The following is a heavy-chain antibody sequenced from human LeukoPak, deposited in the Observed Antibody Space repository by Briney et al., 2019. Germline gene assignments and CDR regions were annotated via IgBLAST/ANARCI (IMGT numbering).Heavy chain of an antibody. CDR1: RGSISSYY. J-gene: IGHJ5*02. CDR3: AKRGYSSSWYDDWFDP. Sequence: SETLSLTCTVSRGSISSYYWSWIRQPPGKGLEWIGYIYYSGSTNYNPSLKSRVTISVDTSKNQFSLKLSSVTAADTAVYYCAKRGYSSSWYDDWFDPWGQGTLVTVSS. CDR2: IYYSGST. D-gene: IGHD6-13*01. V-gene: IGHV4-59*01.